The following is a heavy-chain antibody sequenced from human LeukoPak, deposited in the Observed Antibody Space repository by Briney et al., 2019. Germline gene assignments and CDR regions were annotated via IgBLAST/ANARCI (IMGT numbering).Heavy chain of an antibody. CDR1: GYTFTSYW. CDR2: IYPTDSDT. D-gene: IGHD2-15*01. Sequence: GESLKISCKGSGYTFTSYWIGWVRQMPGKGLEWMGVIYPTDSDTRYSPPLQGQVTISADKSISTAYLQWSSLKASDTAIYYCARRGYCSGGSCHSHAFDIWGQGTMVTVCS. J-gene: IGHJ3*02. CDR3: ARRGYCSGGSCHSHAFDI. V-gene: IGHV5-51*01.